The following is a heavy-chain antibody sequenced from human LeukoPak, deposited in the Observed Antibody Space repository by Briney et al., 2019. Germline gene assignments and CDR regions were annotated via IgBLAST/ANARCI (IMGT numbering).Heavy chain of an antibody. J-gene: IGHJ4*02. V-gene: IGHV4-59*12. Sequence: PSETLSLTCTISGGSTTAFYWSWVRQTPGKGLEWIGDIYDNGSPTYNPSLKRRVTISIDTPKTQFSLKMTSATAEDTAVYYCARVGMGYHPEGRFDYWGQGILVTVSS. D-gene: IGHD5-12*01. CDR3: ARVGMGYHPEGRFDY. CDR2: IYDNGSP. CDR1: GGSTTAFY.